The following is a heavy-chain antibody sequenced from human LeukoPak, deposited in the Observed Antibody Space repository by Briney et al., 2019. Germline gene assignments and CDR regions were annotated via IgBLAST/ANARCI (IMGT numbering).Heavy chain of an antibody. CDR3: ATTFCSSTSCYFDY. D-gene: IGHD2-2*01. J-gene: IGHJ4*02. CDR1: GYTFTGYY. V-gene: IGHV1-2*02. Sequence: GASVKVSXKASGYTFTGYYMHWVRQAPGQGLEWMGWINPNSGGTNYAQKFQGRVTMTRDTSISTAYMELSRLKSDDAAVYYCATTFCSSTSCYFDYWGQGTLVTVSS. CDR2: INPNSGGT.